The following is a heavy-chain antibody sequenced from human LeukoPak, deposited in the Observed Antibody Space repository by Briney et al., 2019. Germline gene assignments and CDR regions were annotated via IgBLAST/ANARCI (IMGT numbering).Heavy chain of an antibody. CDR1: GYTSTGYY. Sequence: ASVKVSCKASGYTSTGYYMHWVRQAPGQGLEWMGWINPNSGGTNYAQKFQGRVTMTRDTSISTAYMELSRLRSDDTAVYYCARDTDDYYGSGSYLYWGQGTLVTVSS. CDR2: INPNSGGT. V-gene: IGHV1-2*02. J-gene: IGHJ4*02. D-gene: IGHD3-10*01. CDR3: ARDTDDYYGSGSYLY.